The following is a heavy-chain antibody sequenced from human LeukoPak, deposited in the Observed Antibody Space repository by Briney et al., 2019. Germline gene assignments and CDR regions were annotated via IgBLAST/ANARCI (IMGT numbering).Heavy chain of an antibody. CDR2: ISTSSSYT. V-gene: IGHV3-11*06. J-gene: IGHJ1*01. D-gene: IGHD3-22*01. CDR1: GFTFSDYY. Sequence: GGSLRLSCAASGFTFSDYYMTWIRQAPGKGLEWVSYISTSSSYTKYADSVEGRFTISRDNAKNLLYLQMNSLRAEDTAVYYCTRGSDGYYYEMCYWGQGTLVTVSS. CDR3: TRGSDGYYYEMCY.